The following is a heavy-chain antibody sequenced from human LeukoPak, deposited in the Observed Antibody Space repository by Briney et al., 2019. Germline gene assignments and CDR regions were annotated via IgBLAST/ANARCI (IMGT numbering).Heavy chain of an antibody. CDR1: GFTFSNYG. Sequence: GGSLRLSCAASGFTFSNYGMSWVRQAPGKGLEWVSAISGSGHSTYYADSVKGRFTISRDNSKNTLSLQMNSLRAEDTAVYYCAKGGEWLVASAYYYYYMDVWGKGTTVTISS. J-gene: IGHJ6*03. D-gene: IGHD6-19*01. CDR3: AKGGEWLVASAYYYYYMDV. CDR2: ISGSGHST. V-gene: IGHV3-23*01.